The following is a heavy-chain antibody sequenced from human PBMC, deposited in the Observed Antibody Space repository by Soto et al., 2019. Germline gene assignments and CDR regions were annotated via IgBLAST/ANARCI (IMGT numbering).Heavy chain of an antibody. CDR1: GGSISSSSYY. V-gene: IGHV4-39*01. Sequence: SETLSLTCTVSGGSISSSSYYWGWIRQPPGKGLEWIGSIYYSGSTYYNPSLKSRVTISVDTSKNQFSLKLSSVTAADTAVYYCARHRGYSSSSFDYWGQGTLVTVSS. CDR3: ARHRGYSSSSFDY. J-gene: IGHJ4*02. D-gene: IGHD6-6*01. CDR2: IYYSGST.